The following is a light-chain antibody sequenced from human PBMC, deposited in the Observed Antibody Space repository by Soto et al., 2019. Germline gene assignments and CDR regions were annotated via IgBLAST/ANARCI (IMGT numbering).Light chain of an antibody. CDR2: EVT. CDR3: SSYAGTNNVI. CDR1: ISDVGGYNH. V-gene: IGLV2-8*01. J-gene: IGLJ2*01. Sequence: QSALTQPPSASGSPGQSVTISCAGSISDVGGYNHVSWYQQHPGKAPKLLIYEVTKRPSGVPARFSGSTSGNTASLTVSGLQGDDEADYYCSSYAGTNNVIFGGGTKLTVL.